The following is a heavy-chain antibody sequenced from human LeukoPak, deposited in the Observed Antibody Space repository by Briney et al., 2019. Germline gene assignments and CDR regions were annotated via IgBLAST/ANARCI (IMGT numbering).Heavy chain of an antibody. CDR1: GGSFSGYY. CDR2: INHSGST. CDR3: ARQVAAATLYYFDC. Sequence: SETLSLTCAVYGGSFSGYYWSWIRQPPGKGLEWIGEINHSGSTNYNPSLKSRVTISVDTSKNQFSLKLSSVTAADTAVYYCARQVAAATLYYFDCWGQGTLVTVSS. V-gene: IGHV4-34*01. J-gene: IGHJ4*02. D-gene: IGHD6-13*01.